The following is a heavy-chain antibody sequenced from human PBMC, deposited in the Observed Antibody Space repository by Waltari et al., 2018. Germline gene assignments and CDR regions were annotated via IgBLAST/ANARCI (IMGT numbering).Heavy chain of an antibody. Sequence: EVQLVESGGGLIQPGGSLRLSCAASGFTVSSNYMSWVRQAPGKGLEWVSVIYSGGGTSNADSVKGRFTISRDNSKNTLYLQVNSLGAEDTAVYYCARGVGATSGGQGTMVTVSS. D-gene: IGHD1-26*01. CDR2: IYSGGGT. V-gene: IGHV3-53*01. CDR3: ARGVGATS. J-gene: IGHJ3*01. CDR1: GFTVSSNY.